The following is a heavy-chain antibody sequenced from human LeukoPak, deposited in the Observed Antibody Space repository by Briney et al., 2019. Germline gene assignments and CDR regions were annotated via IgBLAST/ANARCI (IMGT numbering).Heavy chain of an antibody. Sequence: SETLFLTCTVSGGSISSYYWSWIRQPPGKGLEWIGYIYYSGSTNYNPSLKSRVTISVDTSKNQFSLKLSSVTAADTAVYYCARQGRGYDSSGYYYGTLDYWGQGTLVTVSS. CDR3: ARQGRGYDSSGYYYGTLDY. D-gene: IGHD3-22*01. V-gene: IGHV4-59*08. CDR2: IYYSGST. CDR1: GGSISSYY. J-gene: IGHJ4*02.